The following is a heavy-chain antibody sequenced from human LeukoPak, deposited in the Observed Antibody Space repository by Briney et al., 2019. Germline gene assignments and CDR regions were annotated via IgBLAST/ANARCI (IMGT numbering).Heavy chain of an antibody. CDR3: ARTRDCSGTSCFRPFDI. CDR1: GFKFDGSL. Sequence: PGTSLRLFCSSPGFKFDGSLMHLVRQASGKGPELVADISSDGYNKDYADSVRGRFTISRDNSYNTLFLQADSLSAEDTAVYFCARTRDCSGTSCFRPFDIWGQGTKVTVSS. D-gene: IGHD2-15*01. J-gene: IGHJ3*02. CDR2: ISSDGYNK. V-gene: IGHV3-30*04.